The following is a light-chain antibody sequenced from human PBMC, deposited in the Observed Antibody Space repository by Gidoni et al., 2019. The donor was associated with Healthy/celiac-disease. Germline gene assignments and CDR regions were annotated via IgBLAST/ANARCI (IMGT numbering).Light chain of an antibody. CDR2: AAS. V-gene: IGKV1-27*01. CDR1: TGISNY. J-gene: IGKJ1*01. Sequence: DIQMTQSPSSLSASVGDRVTITCRASTGISNYLAWYQQKPGKVSKLLIYAASTLQSGVPSQFSGSGSGTDFTLTRSSLQPEDVATYYCQKYNSALWTFGQGTKVEIK. CDR3: QKYNSALWT.